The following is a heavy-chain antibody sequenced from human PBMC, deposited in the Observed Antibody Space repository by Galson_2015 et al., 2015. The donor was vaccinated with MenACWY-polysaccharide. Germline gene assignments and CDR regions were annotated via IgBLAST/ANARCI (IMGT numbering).Heavy chain of an antibody. Sequence: SLRLSCAASGFTFSNYWMHWVRQAPGKGLEWMAGIWYDESVENYADYVKVRFTISRDTTKNALYLQMHSLRAEDKVVYYCARADRNARGRALDIWGQGTMVTVSS. D-gene: IGHD3-16*01. V-gene: IGHV3-33*01. J-gene: IGHJ3*02. CDR3: ARADRNARGRALDI. CDR2: IWYDESVE. CDR1: GFTFSNYW.